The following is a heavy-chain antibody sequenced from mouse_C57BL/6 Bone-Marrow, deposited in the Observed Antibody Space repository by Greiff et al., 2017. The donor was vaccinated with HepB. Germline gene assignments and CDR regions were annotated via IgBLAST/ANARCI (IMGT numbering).Heavy chain of an antibody. Sequence: EVKLMESGGGLVKPGGSLKLSCAASGFTFSDYGMHWVRQAPEKGLEWVAYISSGSSTIYYADTVKGRFTISRDNAKNTLFLQMTSLRSEDTAMYYYARGDYPYYYAMDYWGQGTSVTVSS. D-gene: IGHD2-4*01. V-gene: IGHV5-17*01. CDR2: ISSGSSTI. CDR3: ARGDYPYYYAMDY. J-gene: IGHJ4*01. CDR1: GFTFSDYG.